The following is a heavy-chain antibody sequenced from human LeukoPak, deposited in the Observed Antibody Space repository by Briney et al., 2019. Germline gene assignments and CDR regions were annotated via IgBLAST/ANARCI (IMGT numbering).Heavy chain of an antibody. CDR3: ARGGGAARPRYFDL. D-gene: IGHD6-6*01. J-gene: IGHJ2*01. CDR1: GASFSNYY. CDR2: MNQSGRA. V-gene: IGHV4-34*01. Sequence: PSETLSLTCAVYGASFSNYYWGWVRQPPGKGLEWIGEMNQSGRANYNLSLKSRVTLSVDTSKNQFSLKLDSVTAADTAVYYCARGGGAARPRYFDLWGRGTLVTVSS.